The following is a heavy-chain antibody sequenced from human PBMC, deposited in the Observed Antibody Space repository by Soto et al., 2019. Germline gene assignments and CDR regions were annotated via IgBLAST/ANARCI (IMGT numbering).Heavy chain of an antibody. Sequence: PSETLSLTCTVSGGSISSYYWSWIRQPPGKGLEWIGYIYYSGSTNYNPSLKSRVTISVDTSKNQFSLKLSSVTAADTAVYYCVTNSWNYWGQGTLVTVSS. CDR1: GGSISSYY. CDR2: IYYSGST. V-gene: IGHV4-59*01. D-gene: IGHD1-1*01. CDR3: VTNSWNY. J-gene: IGHJ4*02.